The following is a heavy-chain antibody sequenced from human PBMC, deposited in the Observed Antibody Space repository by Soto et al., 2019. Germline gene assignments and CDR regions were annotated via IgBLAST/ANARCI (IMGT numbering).Heavy chain of an antibody. CDR1: GFTFSSYA. V-gene: IGHV3-23*01. CDR3: ARRGSVSYYDY. J-gene: IGHJ4*02. CDR2: ISGSGDTR. D-gene: IGHD6-19*01. Sequence: EVQLLESGGGLVQPGGSLRLSCAASGFTFSSYAMRWVRQAPVKGLEWVSAISGSGDTRYYADSVKGRFTISRDNSKNTLYLQMNSLRSEYTVVYYCARRGSVSYYDYWGQGTLVTVSS.